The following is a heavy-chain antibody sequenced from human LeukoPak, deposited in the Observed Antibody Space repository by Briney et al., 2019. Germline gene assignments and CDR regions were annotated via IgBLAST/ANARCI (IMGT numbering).Heavy chain of an antibody. CDR2: FDPEDGET. J-gene: IGHJ4*02. CDR1: GYTLTELS. D-gene: IGHD2-21*02. Sequence: ASVKVSCTVSGYTLTELSMHWVRQAPGKGLEWMGGFDPEDGETIYAQKFQGRVTMTEDTSTDTAYMELSSLRSEDTAVYYCATGYCGGDCQPDYWGQGTLVTVSS. CDR3: ATGYCGGDCQPDY. V-gene: IGHV1-24*01.